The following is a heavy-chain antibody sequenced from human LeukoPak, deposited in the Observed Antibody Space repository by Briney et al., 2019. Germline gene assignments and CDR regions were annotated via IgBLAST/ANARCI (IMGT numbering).Heavy chain of an antibody. CDR1: GFTVNNNY. Sequence: GGSLRLSCAASGFTVNNNYISWVRQAPGKGLECVSIIYGGGDTYYADSVKGRFTISRDNAKNSLYLQMNSLRAEDTAVYYCARDKASVWRPFDYWGQGTLVTVSS. J-gene: IGHJ4*02. D-gene: IGHD3-16*01. CDR3: ARDKASVWRPFDY. V-gene: IGHV3-66*01. CDR2: IYGGGDT.